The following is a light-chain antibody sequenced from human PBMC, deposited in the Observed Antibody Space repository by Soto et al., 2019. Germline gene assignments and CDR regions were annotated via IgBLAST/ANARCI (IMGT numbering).Light chain of an antibody. CDR2: AAS. CDR1: QSVRSN. J-gene: IGKJ1*01. V-gene: IGKV3-15*01. CDR3: QQYNNWPRT. Sequence: EIVMKQSPATLSVSPGEWATLSCRASQSVRSNLAWYQQRPGQAPRLLIYAASTRATGIPARFSGSGSGTEFTLIIDSLQSEDFAVYYCQQYNNWPRTFGQGTKVDI.